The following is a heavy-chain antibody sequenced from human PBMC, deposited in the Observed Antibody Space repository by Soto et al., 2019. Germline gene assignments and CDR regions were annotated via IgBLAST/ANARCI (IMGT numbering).Heavy chain of an antibody. CDR3: AKARSPPTSSAMDV. V-gene: IGHV3-23*01. J-gene: IGHJ6*02. CDR1: GFTFSHYA. Sequence: EVQLLESGGGLVQPGGSLRLFCAASGFTFSHYAMSWVRQAPGKGLEWVSVISGSGGSTYYADSVKGRFTISRDNSKNTLYLQMNSLRAEDTAVYYCAKARSPPTSSAMDVWGQGTTVTVAS. CDR2: ISGSGGST. D-gene: IGHD6-6*01.